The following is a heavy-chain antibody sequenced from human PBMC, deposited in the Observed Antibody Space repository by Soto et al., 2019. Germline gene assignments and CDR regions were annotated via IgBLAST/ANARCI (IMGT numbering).Heavy chain of an antibody. V-gene: IGHV2-5*02. D-gene: IGHD6-13*01. CDR3: AHSPSYSSPDY. J-gene: IGHJ4*02. CDR2: IYWDDDK. Sequence: GLDLEWLALIYWDDDKRYSPSLKSRLTITKDTSKNQVVLTMTNMDPVDTATYYCAHSPSYSSPDYWGQGTLVTVSS.